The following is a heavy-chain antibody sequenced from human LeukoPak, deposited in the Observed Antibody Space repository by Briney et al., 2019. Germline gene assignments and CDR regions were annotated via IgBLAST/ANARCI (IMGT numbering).Heavy chain of an antibody. D-gene: IGHD6-6*01. V-gene: IGHV4-30-2*01. Sequence: SQTLSLTCTVSGGSISSGGYYWSWIWQPPGKGLEWIGYIYHSGSTYYNPSLKSRVTISVDRSKNQFSLKLSSVTAADTAVYYCARVCSSIAAHTVPTAHFDYWGQGTLVTVSS. J-gene: IGHJ4*02. CDR2: IYHSGST. CDR3: ARVCSSIAAHTVPTAHFDY. CDR1: GGSISSGGYY.